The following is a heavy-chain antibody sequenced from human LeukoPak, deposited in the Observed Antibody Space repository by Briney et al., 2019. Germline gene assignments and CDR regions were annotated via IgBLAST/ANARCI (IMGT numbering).Heavy chain of an antibody. D-gene: IGHD3-10*01. CDR2: ITPNSGAT. V-gene: IGHV1-2*02. J-gene: IGHJ4*02. CDR3: ARGMGSGTYRRFDF. Sequence: ASVKVPCKASGYTFTAYNIHWLRQAPGQGLEWMGWITPNSGATNYAQHFQGRVTMTRDTSISTAYMELNNLISDDTAVYYCARGMGSGTYRRFDFWGQGTLVTVSS. CDR1: GYTFTAYN.